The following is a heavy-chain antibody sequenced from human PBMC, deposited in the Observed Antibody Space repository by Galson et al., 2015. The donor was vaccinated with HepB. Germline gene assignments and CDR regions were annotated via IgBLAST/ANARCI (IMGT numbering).Heavy chain of an antibody. CDR3: AKDWGKVYSSSSTAFDI. Sequence: SLRLSCAASGFTFDDYAMHWVRQAPGKGLEWVSGISWNSGSIGYADSVKGRFTISRDNAKNSLYLQMNSLRAEDTALYYCAKDWGKVYSSSSTAFDIWGQGTMVTVSS. V-gene: IGHV3-9*01. D-gene: IGHD6-6*01. J-gene: IGHJ3*02. CDR1: GFTFDDYA. CDR2: ISWNSGSI.